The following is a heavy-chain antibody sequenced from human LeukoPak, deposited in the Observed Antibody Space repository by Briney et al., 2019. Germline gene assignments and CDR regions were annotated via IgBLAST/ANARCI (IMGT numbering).Heavy chain of an antibody. CDR2: IGTAGDT. CDR1: GFTFSSYD. V-gene: IGHV3-13*01. J-gene: IGHJ4*02. CDR3: ARGSYCSSTSCYTPRGLDH. D-gene: IGHD2-2*02. Sequence: PGGSLRLSCAVSGFTFSSYDMHWVRQATGKGLEWVSAIGTAGDTYYPGSVKGRFTISRENAKNSLYLQMNSLRAGDTAVYYCARGSYCSSTSCYTPRGLDHWGQGTLVTVSS.